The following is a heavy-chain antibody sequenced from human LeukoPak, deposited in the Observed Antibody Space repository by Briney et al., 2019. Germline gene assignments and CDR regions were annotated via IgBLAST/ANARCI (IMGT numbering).Heavy chain of an antibody. CDR3: AKGKQGTYDY. D-gene: IGHD7-27*01. V-gene: IGHV3-23*01. Sequence: PGGSLRLSCAASGFTFSSYWMHWVRQAPGKGLEWVSSITGSGDGTYFADSVKGRFTLSRDNSKNTLYLQMNSLRAEDTAIYYCAKGKQGTYDYWGQGTLVTVSS. CDR1: GFTFSSYW. J-gene: IGHJ4*02. CDR2: ITGSGDGT.